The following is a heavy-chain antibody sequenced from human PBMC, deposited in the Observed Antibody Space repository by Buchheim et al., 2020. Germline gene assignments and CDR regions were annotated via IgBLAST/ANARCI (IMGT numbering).Heavy chain of an antibody. Sequence: QVQLQESGPGQVKPSETLSLTCTVSGCSISSDYWSWIRQSPGKGLEWIGCIFYSGNTHYNPSLKSRVTISSDKSKNQFSLKLNSVTAADTAVYYCARGSGNSWHLLHWGQGTL. CDR1: GCSISSDY. CDR3: ARGSGNSWHLLH. D-gene: IGHD6-13*01. J-gene: IGHJ1*01. CDR2: IFYSGNT. V-gene: IGHV4-59*01.